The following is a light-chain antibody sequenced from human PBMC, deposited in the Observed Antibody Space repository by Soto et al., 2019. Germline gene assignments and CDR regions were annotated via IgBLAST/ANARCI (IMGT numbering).Light chain of an antibody. V-gene: IGKV1-12*01. J-gene: IGKJ4*01. Sequence: DLQMTQSPSSVSASVGDRVTITCRASQDINSWLAWYQQKPGKAPKPLIYVASSLQSGVPSRFSGSGSGTDFTLIISSLQPEDFATYYCQQASSYPLTFGGGTKVEI. CDR2: VAS. CDR1: QDINSW. CDR3: QQASSYPLT.